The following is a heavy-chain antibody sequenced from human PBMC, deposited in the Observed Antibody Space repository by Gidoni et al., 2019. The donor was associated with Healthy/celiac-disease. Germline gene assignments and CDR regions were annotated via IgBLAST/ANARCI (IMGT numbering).Heavy chain of an antibody. CDR3: ARAPQMAMRYFDY. V-gene: IGHV1-69*04. CDR2: IIPILGIA. CDR1: GGTFSSYA. J-gene: IGHJ4*02. Sequence: QVQLVQSGAEVKKPGSSVKVSCKASGGTFSSYAISWVRQAPGQGLEWLGRIIPILGIANYAQKFQGRVTITADKSTSTAYMELSSLRSEDTAVYYCARAPQMAMRYFDYWGQGTLVTVSS.